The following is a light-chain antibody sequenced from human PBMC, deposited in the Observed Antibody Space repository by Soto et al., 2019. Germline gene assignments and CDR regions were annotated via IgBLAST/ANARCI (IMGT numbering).Light chain of an antibody. Sequence: QSALTQPRSVSGSPGQSVIISCTGTSSDVGGYNYVSWYQQHPGKAPKLMIYDVNKRPSGVPDRFSGSKAGNTASLTISGLQAEEEADYYCCSYAGSYTFEVFGGGTKLTVL. CDR2: DVN. CDR3: CSYAGSYTFEV. J-gene: IGLJ2*01. CDR1: SSDVGGYNY. V-gene: IGLV2-11*01.